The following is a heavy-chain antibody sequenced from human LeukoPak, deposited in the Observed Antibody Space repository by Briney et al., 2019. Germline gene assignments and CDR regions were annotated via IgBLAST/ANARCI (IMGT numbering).Heavy chain of an antibody. CDR1: GFTFSNAW. CDR3: TGEYCSGGSCYSLVLSDY. D-gene: IGHD2-15*01. V-gene: IGHV3-15*01. Sequence: GGSLRLSCAASGFTFSNAWMSWVRQAPGKGLEWVGRIKSKTDGGTTDCAAPVKGRFTISRDDSKNTLYLQMNSLKTEDTAVYYCTGEYCSGGSCYSLVLSDYWGQGTLVTVSS. J-gene: IGHJ4*02. CDR2: IKSKTDGGTT.